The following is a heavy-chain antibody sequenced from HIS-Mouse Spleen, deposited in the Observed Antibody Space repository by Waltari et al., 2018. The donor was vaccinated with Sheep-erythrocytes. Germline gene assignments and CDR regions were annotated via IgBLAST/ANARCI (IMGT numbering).Heavy chain of an antibody. CDR3: ARLYYYDSSGYYFDY. Sequence: QLQLQESGPGLVKPSETLSLTCTVSGGSISSSSYYWGWIRQPPGKGLEWIGSIYYSAGTYYNPSLKSRVTISGDTSKNQFSLKLSSVTAADTAVYYCARLYYYDSSGYYFDYWGQGTLVTVSS. J-gene: IGHJ4*02. CDR2: IYYSAGT. D-gene: IGHD3-22*01. V-gene: IGHV4-39*01. CDR1: GGSISSSSYY.